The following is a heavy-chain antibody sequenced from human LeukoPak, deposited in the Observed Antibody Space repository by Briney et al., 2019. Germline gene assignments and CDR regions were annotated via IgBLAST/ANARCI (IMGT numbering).Heavy chain of an antibody. CDR1: ECTFTPSY. V-gene: IGHV1-2*02. J-gene: IGHJ4*02. Sequence: GAPVRVSYTPSECTFTPSYMHRVRQAPGQGLEWMGWINSNSVFTNYAQNFHGRVTMTRDTSISTAYMELSSLRSDDTSVYYCATYPYYDIFSGLFDYWGQGTLVTVSS. CDR2: INSNSVFT. D-gene: IGHD3-9*01. CDR3: ATYPYYDIFSGLFDY.